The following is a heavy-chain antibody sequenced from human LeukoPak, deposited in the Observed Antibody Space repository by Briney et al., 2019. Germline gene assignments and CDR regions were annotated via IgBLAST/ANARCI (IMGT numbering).Heavy chain of an antibody. V-gene: IGHV3-15*05. Sequence: PGGSLRLSCEASGFSFSKAWMTWVRQSPGKGLEWAGRIKKEADGGTTDYTDPVKGRFTMSRDDSKKTLYLQMDSLKLEDTAIYYCATGNGGYYDFWGQGTLVTVSS. CDR3: ATGNGGYYDF. CDR2: IKKEADGGTT. CDR1: GFSFSKAW. J-gene: IGHJ4*02. D-gene: IGHD1-1*01.